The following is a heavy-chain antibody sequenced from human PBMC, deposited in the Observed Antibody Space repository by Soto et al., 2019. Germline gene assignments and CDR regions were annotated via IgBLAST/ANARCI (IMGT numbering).Heavy chain of an antibody. V-gene: IGHV3-74*01. CDR2: INTDGSST. Sequence: EVQLVESGGGLVQPGGSPRLSCAVSGFTFSSFWMHWVRQAPGEGLVWVSRINTDGSSTSYADSVKGRFTISRDNAKNTLYLQMNSLRVEDTAMYYCAKSGVDTFGLSYWGQGTLVTVSS. CDR3: AKSGVDTFGLSY. CDR1: GFTFSSFW. J-gene: IGHJ4*02. D-gene: IGHD5-18*01.